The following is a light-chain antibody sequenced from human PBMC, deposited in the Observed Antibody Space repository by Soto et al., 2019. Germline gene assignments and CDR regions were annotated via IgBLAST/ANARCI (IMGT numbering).Light chain of an antibody. J-gene: IGKJ4*01. CDR2: KAA. CDR3: QQYNTYPLT. CDR1: QSISTW. V-gene: IGKV1-5*03. Sequence: DIPMTQSPSTLSASVGDRVTITCRASQSISTWLAWYQQKPGKAPKLLIYKAASLESGVPSRVSGSGSGTEFTLTISSLPPDDFATYDCQQYNTYPLTFGGGTTVEIK.